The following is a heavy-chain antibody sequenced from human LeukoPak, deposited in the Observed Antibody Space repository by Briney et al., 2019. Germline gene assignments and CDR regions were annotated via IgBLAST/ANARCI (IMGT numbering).Heavy chain of an antibody. CDR1: GFTFSNYA. Sequence: GGSLRLSCAASGFTFSNYAMSWARQAPGKGLEWVSTISGSGGTTNYANSVKGRFTFSRDNSKNTLYLQMNSLRAEDTAVYYCTKDLPDYGDYIEGYWGQGTLVTVSS. J-gene: IGHJ4*02. V-gene: IGHV3-23*01. CDR3: TKDLPDYGDYIEGY. D-gene: IGHD4-17*01. CDR2: ISGSGGTT.